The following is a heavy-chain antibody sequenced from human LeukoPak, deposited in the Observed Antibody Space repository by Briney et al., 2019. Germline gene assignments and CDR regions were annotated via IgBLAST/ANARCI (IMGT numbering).Heavy chain of an antibody. CDR3: ARAMGLRRSDAFDM. CDR1: GGTFSSYA. V-gene: IGHV1-69*13. D-gene: IGHD3-16*01. Sequence: GASVKVSRKASGGTFSSYAINWVRQAPGQGLEWMGGIIPIFGTAKYAQKFQGRVTITADESTSTAYMELSSLRSEDTAVYHCARAMGLRRSDAFDMWGQGTMVTVSS. J-gene: IGHJ3*02. CDR2: IIPIFGTA.